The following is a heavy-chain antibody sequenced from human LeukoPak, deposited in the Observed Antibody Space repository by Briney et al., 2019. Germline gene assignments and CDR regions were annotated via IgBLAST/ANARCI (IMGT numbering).Heavy chain of an antibody. V-gene: IGHV3-21*01. CDR1: GFTFSSYS. J-gene: IGHJ4*02. CDR2: ISSSSSYI. CDR3: ARKEVSGAFV. D-gene: IGHD3-3*02. Sequence: PGGSLRLSCAASGFTFSSYSMNWVRQAPGKGLEWVSSISSSSSYIYYADSVKGRFTISRDNAKNSLYLQMNSLRAEDTAVCYCARKEVSGAFVWGQGTLVTVSS.